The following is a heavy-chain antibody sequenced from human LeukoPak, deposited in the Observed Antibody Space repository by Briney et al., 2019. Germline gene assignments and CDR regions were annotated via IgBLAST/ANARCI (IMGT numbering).Heavy chain of an antibody. CDR1: GFTFSSYW. CDR3: ARAARAARYCSGGSCHNWFDP. Sequence: PGGSLRLSCAASGFTFSSYWMHWVRQAPGKGLVWVSRINSDGSSTSYADSVKGRFTISRDNAKNTLYLQMNSLRAEDTAVYYCARAARAARYCSGGSCHNWFDPWGQGTLVAVSS. V-gene: IGHV3-74*01. D-gene: IGHD2-15*01. CDR2: INSDGSST. J-gene: IGHJ5*02.